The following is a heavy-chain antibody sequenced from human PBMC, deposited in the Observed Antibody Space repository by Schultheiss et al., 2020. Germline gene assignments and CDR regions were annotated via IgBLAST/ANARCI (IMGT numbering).Heavy chain of an antibody. D-gene: IGHD4-11*01. Sequence: SGPTLVKPTETLTLTCTVSGFSLSNARMGVSWIRQPPGKALEWLAHIFSNDEKSYSTSLKSRLTITKDTSKNQVVLTMTNMDPVDTATYYCAHNLATVTTFYYYGMDVWGKGTTVTVSS. V-gene: IGHV2-26*01. CDR3: AHNLATVTTFYYYGMDV. CDR1: GFSLSNARMG. J-gene: IGHJ6*04. CDR2: IFSNDEK.